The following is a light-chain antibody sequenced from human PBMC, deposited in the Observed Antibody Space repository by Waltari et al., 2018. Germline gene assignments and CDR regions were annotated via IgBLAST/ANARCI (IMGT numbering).Light chain of an antibody. V-gene: IGKV1-33*01. CDR3: QQYDNIFVT. CDR2: DAT. CDR1: QDVNNF. J-gene: IGKJ3*01. Sequence: QMTQSPSSLSASVGDRVTITCQTSQDVNNFLNWYQHKPGKAPKLLIYDATNVETGVPSRFSGSGFGTEFTFTSASLQPEDVATYYCQQYDNIFVTFGPGTKV.